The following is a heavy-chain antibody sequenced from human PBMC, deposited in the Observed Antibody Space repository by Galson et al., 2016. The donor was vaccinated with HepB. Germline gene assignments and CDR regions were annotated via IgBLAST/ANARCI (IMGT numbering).Heavy chain of an antibody. CDR3: ARADYGDGSGGASDI. Sequence: TLSLTCSVSGDSISSASYYWTWIRQHPGKGLEWIGDISYSGNTYYNPSLKSRVTISLDTSKNHFSLKLTSVTAADTAVYSCARADYGDGSGGASDIWGQGTMVTVSS. CDR2: ISYSGNT. CDR1: GDSISSASYY. V-gene: IGHV4-31*03. J-gene: IGHJ3*02. D-gene: IGHD4-17*01.